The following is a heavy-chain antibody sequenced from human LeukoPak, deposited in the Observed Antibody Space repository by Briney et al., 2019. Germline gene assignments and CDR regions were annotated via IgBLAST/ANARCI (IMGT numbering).Heavy chain of an antibody. J-gene: IGHJ6*03. D-gene: IGHD3-10*01. CDR2: IIPIFGTA. CDR3: ASGPMVRGVVRYYYYMDV. V-gene: IGHV1-69*13. Sequence: ASVKVSCKASGYTFTGYYMHWVRQAPGQGLEWMGRIIPIFGTANYAQKFQGRVTITADESTSTAYMELSSLRSEDTAVYYCASGPMVRGVVRYYYYMDVWGKGTTVTVSS. CDR1: GYTFTGYY.